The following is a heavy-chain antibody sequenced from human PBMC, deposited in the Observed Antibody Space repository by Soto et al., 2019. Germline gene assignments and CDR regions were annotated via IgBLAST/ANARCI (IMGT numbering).Heavy chain of an antibody. V-gene: IGHV3-74*01. CDR2: INTDGTNT. CDR3: ASEFCSGGNCYTYYFDP. CDR1: GFPFNRTW. D-gene: IGHD2-15*01. J-gene: IGHJ5*02. Sequence: SCAASGFPFNRTWMHWVRHTPGKGLVWVSHINTDGTNTNYADSVKGRFTISRDNAKSTLFLQMNSLRDEDTAVYYCASEFCSGGNCYTYYFDPWGQGIPVTVPS.